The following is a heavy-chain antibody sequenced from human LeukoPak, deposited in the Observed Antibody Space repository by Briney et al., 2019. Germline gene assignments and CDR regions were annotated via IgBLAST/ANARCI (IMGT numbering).Heavy chain of an antibody. D-gene: IGHD6-19*01. V-gene: IGHV4-34*01. CDR1: GGSFSGYY. CDR2: VNHSGST. J-gene: IGHJ4*02. Sequence: SETLSLTCAVYGGSFSGYYWSWIRQPPGKGLEWIGEVNHSGSTNYNPSLKSRVTISVDTSKNQFSLKLSSVTAADTAVYYCARGWGRTWDLHHEYSSGWYNYWGQGTLVTVSS. CDR3: ARGWGRTWDLHHEYSSGWYNY.